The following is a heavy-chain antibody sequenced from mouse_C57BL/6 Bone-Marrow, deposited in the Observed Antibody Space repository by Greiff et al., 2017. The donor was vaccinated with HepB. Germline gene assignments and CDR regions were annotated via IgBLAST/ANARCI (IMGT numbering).Heavy chain of an antibody. CDR1: GFSLSTFGMG. J-gene: IGHJ3*01. D-gene: IGHD1-1*01. CDR2: IWWDDDK. V-gene: IGHV8-8*01. CDR3: ARAHYYGSSYRFAY. Sequence: QVQLKESGPGILQPSQTLSLTCSFSGFSLSTFGMGVGWIRQPSGKGLEWLAHIWWDDDKYYNPALKSRLTISKDTSKNQVFLKIANVDTADTATYYCARAHYYGSSYRFAYWGQGTLVTVSA.